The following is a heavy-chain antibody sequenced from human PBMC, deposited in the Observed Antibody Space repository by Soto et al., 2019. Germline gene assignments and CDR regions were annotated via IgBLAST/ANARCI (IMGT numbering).Heavy chain of an antibody. CDR3: ARGALIQLWLTVLDY. V-gene: IGHV4-59*11. CDR2: IYYTGST. D-gene: IGHD5-18*01. J-gene: IGHJ4*02. CDR1: GGSINNHY. Sequence: SETLSLTCTVSGGSINNHYWSWIRQPPGKGLEWIGYIYYTGSTNYNPSLKSRVTMSVDTSKNQFSLKLSSVTAADTAVYYCARGALIQLWLTVLDYWGQGTLVPVSS.